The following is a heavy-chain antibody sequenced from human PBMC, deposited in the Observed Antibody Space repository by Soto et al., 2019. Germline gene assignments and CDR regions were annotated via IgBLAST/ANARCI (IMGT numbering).Heavy chain of an antibody. J-gene: IGHJ5*02. CDR3: ARGGNIVVVTDIPIGAWFDP. CDR2: ISSSGSTI. V-gene: IGHV3-11*01. Sequence: QVQLVESGGGLVKPGGSLRLSCAASGFTFSDYYMSWIRQAPGTGLEWVSYISSSGSTIYDADSVKSRFTISRDNAKNSLYLGMNSLRAEDTAVYYCARGGNIVVVTDIPIGAWFDPWGQGTLVTVSS. D-gene: IGHD2-21*02. CDR1: GFTFSDYY.